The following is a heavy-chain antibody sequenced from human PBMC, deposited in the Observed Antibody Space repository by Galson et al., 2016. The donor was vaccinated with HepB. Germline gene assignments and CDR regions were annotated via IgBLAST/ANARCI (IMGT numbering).Heavy chain of an antibody. J-gene: IGHJ4*02. CDR2: VDDAGSGT. Sequence: SLRLSCAASGFIFSNYWMHWVRQTPGKGLVWVSRVDDAGSGTSYADSVKGRFTLSRDNAKNTLYLQMHSLRAEDTAVYYCGSVFEFWGQGALVTVSS. CDR1: GFIFSNYW. CDR3: GSVFEF. V-gene: IGHV3-74*01.